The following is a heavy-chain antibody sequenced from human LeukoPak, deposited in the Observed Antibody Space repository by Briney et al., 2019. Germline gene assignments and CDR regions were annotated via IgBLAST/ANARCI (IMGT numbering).Heavy chain of an antibody. CDR3: ARDSSEIRSLIVH. V-gene: IGHV1-69*13. D-gene: IGHD1-14*01. Sequence: ASVKVSCKASGGTFSNYAINWVRQAPGQGLEWMGGITPLLGTAKYAQKFQGRVTIIADESTSTAYMELSSLRSEDTAVYYCARDSSEIRSLIVHWGQGTLVTVSS. J-gene: IGHJ1*01. CDR1: GGTFSNYA. CDR2: ITPLLGTA.